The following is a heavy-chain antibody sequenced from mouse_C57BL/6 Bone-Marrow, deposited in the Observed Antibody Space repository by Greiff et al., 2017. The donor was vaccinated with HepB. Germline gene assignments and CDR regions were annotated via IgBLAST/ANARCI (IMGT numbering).Heavy chain of an antibody. CDR1: GYTFTSYT. D-gene: IGHD4-1*01. Sequence: QVQLKESGAELARPGASVKMSCKASGYTFTSYTMHWVKQRPGQGLEWIGYINPSSGYTKYNQKFKDKATLTADKSSSTAYMQLSSLTSEDSAVYYCATGINYFDYWGQGTTLTVSS. CDR2: INPSSGYT. J-gene: IGHJ2*01. V-gene: IGHV1-4*01. CDR3: ATGINYFDY.